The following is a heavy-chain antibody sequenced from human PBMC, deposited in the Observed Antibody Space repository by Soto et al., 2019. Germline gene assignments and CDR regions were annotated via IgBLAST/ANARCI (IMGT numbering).Heavy chain of an antibody. CDR1: GFDLVSNA. Sequence: EVQLLESGGGLVQPGGSLRLSCVGSGFDLVSNAMAWVRQAPGKGLEWLSIVYSGGETAHSADSVEGRVAISRDNSKNTLYLQISSLRDEDTAVYYCARTIIHYYFDSWGQGTLVTVSS. CDR2: VYSGGETA. V-gene: IGHV3-23*03. J-gene: IGHJ4*02. CDR3: ARTIIHYYFDS.